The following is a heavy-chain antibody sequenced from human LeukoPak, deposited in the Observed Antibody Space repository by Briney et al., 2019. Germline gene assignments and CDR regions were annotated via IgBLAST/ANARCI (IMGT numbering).Heavy chain of an antibody. V-gene: IGHV4-4*07. J-gene: IGHJ4*02. CDR3: ARDSRYFDWFLFDY. Sequence: SETLSLTCTVSGGSISSYYWSWIRQPAGKGLEWIGRIYTSGSTNYNPSLKRRVTMSVDTSKNQFSLKLSSVTAADTAVYYCARDSRYFDWFLFDYWGQGTLVTVSS. D-gene: IGHD3-9*01. CDR1: GGSISSYY. CDR2: IYTSGST.